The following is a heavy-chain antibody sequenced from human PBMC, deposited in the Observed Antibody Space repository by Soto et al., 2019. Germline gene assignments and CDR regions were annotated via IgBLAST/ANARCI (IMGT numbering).Heavy chain of an antibody. D-gene: IGHD4-4*01. V-gene: IGHV1-46*03. Sequence: ASVKVSCKASGYTFTSDYMNWVRQAPGQGLEWMGIINPSGGSTSYAQKFQGRVTMTGDTSTCTVYMELTSLRSDDTAVYYCARSVTADYWGQGTLVTVSS. CDR1: GYTFTSDY. J-gene: IGHJ4*02. CDR3: ARSVTADY. CDR2: INPSGGST.